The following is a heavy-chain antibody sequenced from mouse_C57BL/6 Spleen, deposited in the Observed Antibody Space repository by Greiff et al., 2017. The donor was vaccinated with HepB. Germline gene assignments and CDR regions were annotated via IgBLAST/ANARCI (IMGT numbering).Heavy chain of an antibody. J-gene: IGHJ1*03. CDR3: AMWMGYGNYGYWYFDV. Sequence: QVQLQQPGADLVKPGASVKVSCKASGYTFTSYWMHWVKQRPGQGLEWIGRIHPSDSDTNYNQKFKGKATLTVDKSSSTAYMQLSSLTAEDSAVYYGAMWMGYGNYGYWYFDVWGTGTTVTVSS. D-gene: IGHD2-1*01. CDR1: GYTFTSYW. CDR2: IHPSDSDT. V-gene: IGHV1-74*01.